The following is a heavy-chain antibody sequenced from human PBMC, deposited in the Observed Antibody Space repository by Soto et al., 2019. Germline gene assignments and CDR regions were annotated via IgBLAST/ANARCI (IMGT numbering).Heavy chain of an antibody. CDR2: IYPGDSDT. Sequence: GESLKISCKGSGYSFTSYWIGWVRQIPGKGLEWMGIIYPGDSDTRYSPSFQGQVTISADKSISTAYLQWSSLKASDTAMYYCARNIAARHSYYYYGMDVWGQGTTVTVSS. V-gene: IGHV5-51*03. CDR3: ARNIAARHSYYYYGMDV. CDR1: GYSFTSYW. J-gene: IGHJ6*02. D-gene: IGHD6-6*01.